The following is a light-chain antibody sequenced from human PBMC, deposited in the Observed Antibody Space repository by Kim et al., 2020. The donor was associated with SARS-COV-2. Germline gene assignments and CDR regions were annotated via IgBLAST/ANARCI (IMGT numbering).Light chain of an antibody. Sequence: ATITCTGSSSNVGAGYGVHWYQQLPGTAAKLLISGNSNRPSGVPDRFSGSKSGTSASLAITGLQAEDEADYYCQSYDSSLSGSGVFGTGTKVTVL. CDR2: GNS. J-gene: IGLJ1*01. CDR3: QSYDSSLSGSGV. V-gene: IGLV1-40*01. CDR1: SSNVGAGYG.